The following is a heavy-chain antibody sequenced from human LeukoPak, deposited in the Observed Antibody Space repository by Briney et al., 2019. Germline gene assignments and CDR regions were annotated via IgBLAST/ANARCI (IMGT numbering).Heavy chain of an antibody. Sequence: SETLSLTCTMSGGSIRPYYWSWIRQPPGKGLEWIAYIFHSGTTKYNPSLKSRVAISLDTPKSQFSLKLHSVTAADTAVYYCARGGYYYLDVWGGGTTVTVSS. CDR1: GGSIRPYY. CDR3: ARGGYYYLDV. V-gene: IGHV4-59*01. J-gene: IGHJ6*03. CDR2: IFHSGTT.